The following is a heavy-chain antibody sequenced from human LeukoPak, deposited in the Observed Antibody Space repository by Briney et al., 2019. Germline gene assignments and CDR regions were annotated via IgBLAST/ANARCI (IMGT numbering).Heavy chain of an antibody. CDR2: ISSSGSGGNT. D-gene: IGHD1-26*01. CDR3: AKGRTVGASYWYFDL. Sequence: GGSLRLSCAASGVTLSSYAMSWARQAPGEGLEWVSGISSSGSGGNTYYADSVKGRFTISKDSSKNTLFLHMNTLRAEDTAIYYCAKGRTVGASYWYFDLWGRGTLVTGSS. V-gene: IGHV3-23*01. J-gene: IGHJ2*01. CDR1: GVTLSSYA.